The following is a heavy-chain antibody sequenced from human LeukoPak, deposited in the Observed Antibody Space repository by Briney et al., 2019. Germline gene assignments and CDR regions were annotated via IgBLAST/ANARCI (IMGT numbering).Heavy chain of an antibody. D-gene: IGHD3-10*01. Sequence: PGGSLRLSCAASGFTFDDYAMHWVRQAPGKGLDWVSLISWEGQTTYYADSVRGRFSISRDNNKNSLFLEMNSLTTDDTGFYYCTRDTDFGSPTNYLGHWGQGTLVSVSS. J-gene: IGHJ4*02. CDR1: GFTFDDYA. V-gene: IGHV3-43*01. CDR2: ISWEGQTT. CDR3: TRDTDFGSPTNYLGH.